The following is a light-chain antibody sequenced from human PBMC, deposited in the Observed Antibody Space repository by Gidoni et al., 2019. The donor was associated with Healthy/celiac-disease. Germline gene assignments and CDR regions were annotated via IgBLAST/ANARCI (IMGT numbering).Light chain of an antibody. CDR3: QQYYSTPLT. J-gene: IGKJ4*01. CDR2: WAS. CDR1: QSVLYSSNNKTY. Sequence: DIVMTQSPVSLAVSLRERATINSNSSQSVLYSSNNKTYLAWYQQKPGQPPKLLIYWASTRESGVPDRYSGSGSGTDFTLTIISLQAEDVAVYYCQQYYSTPLTFGGGTKLEIK. V-gene: IGKV4-1*01.